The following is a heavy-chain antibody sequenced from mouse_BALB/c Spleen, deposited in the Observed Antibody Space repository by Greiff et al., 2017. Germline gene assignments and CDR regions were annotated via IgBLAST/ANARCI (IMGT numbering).Heavy chain of an antibody. J-gene: IGHJ4*01. CDR2: INPSSGYT. CDR1: GYTFTSYT. Sequence: VMLVESGAELARPGASVKMSCKASGYTFTSYTMHWVKQRPGQGLEWIGYINPSSGYTNYNQKFKDKATLTADKSSSTAYMQLSSLTSEDSAVYYCARVIGDAMDYWGQGTSVTVSS. V-gene: IGHV1-4*01. CDR3: ARVIGDAMDY. D-gene: IGHD1-2*01.